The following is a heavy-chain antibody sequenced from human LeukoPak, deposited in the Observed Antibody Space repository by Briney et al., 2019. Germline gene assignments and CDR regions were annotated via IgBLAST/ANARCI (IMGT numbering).Heavy chain of an antibody. CDR2: IHHSGGT. CDR3: AGTKLGYCTTTGCPLES. D-gene: IGHD2-2*01. Sequence: SETLSLTCTVTGYSIISGDYWGWIRQPPGKGLEWIGTIHHSGGTDYNPSLKSRVTISVDTSKSQFSLNLRSVTTADTAVYFCAGTKLGYCTTTGCPLESWGQGTLVAVSS. J-gene: IGHJ4*02. V-gene: IGHV4-38-2*02. CDR1: GYSIISGDY.